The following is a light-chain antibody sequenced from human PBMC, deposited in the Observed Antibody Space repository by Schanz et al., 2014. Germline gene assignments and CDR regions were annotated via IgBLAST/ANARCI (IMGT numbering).Light chain of an antibody. Sequence: QSVLTQPPSASGTPGQTVTISCSGDISNIGSNTVNWYQQLPGTAPKLLIYTNNQRPSGVPDRFSGSKSGTLASLAISGLQSDDEADYYCSTWDDILNGQGVFGGGTKLTVL. V-gene: IGLV1-44*01. CDR3: STWDDILNGQGV. CDR1: ISNIGSNT. J-gene: IGLJ3*02. CDR2: TNN.